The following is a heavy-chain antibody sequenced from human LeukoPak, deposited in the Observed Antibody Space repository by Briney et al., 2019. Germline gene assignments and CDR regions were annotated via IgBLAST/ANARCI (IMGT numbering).Heavy chain of an antibody. V-gene: IGHV4-39*07. CDR2: IYYSGST. D-gene: IGHD2-15*01. CDR3: ARTFKAVRIFDY. Sequence: PSETLSLTCTVSGGSISSSSYYWGWIRQPPEKGLEWIGSIYYSGSTYYNPSLKSRVTISVDTSKNQFSLKLSSVTAADTAVYYCARTFKAVRIFDYWGQGTLVTVSS. J-gene: IGHJ4*02. CDR1: GGSISSSSYY.